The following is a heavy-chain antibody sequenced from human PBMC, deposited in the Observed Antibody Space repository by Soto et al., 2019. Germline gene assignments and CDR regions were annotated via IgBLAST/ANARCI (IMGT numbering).Heavy chain of an antibody. CDR1: GGSISGYF. J-gene: IGHJ4*02. D-gene: IGHD6-13*01. CDR2: IYSSGET. CDR3: ARHPAAALRQRAFDY. Sequence: QVQLQESGPGLVKPSETLSLTCSVSGGSISGYFWSWIRQPPGMGLEWIAYIYSSGETEYNPSIKSRVTISQDTSKNQFSLTLSSVTAADTAVYYCARHPAAALRQRAFDYWGQGTLVTVSS. V-gene: IGHV4-59*08.